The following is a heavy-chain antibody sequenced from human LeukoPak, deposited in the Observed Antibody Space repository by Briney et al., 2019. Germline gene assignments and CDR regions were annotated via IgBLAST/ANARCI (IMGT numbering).Heavy chain of an antibody. Sequence: SETLSLTCTVSGGSISSSSYCWGWIRQPPGKGQGWIGSIYYSGSTYYNPSLESRVTISVDTSKNQFSLKLTSVTAADTAVYYCARHGYYGSGKYFDYWGQGTLVTVSS. CDR1: GGSISSSSYC. D-gene: IGHD3-10*01. CDR2: IYYSGST. J-gene: IGHJ4*02. V-gene: IGHV4-39*01. CDR3: ARHGYYGSGKYFDY.